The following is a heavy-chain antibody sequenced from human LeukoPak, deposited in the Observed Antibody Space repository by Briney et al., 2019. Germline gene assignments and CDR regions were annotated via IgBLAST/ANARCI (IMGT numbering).Heavy chain of an antibody. CDR1: GYTFTNYD. CDR3: ARARGYSYGHDAFDI. V-gene: IGHV1-8*03. Sequence: GASVKVSCKASGYTFTNYDINWVRQATGQGLEWMGWMNPNSGNTGYAQKFQGRVTITRNTSISTAYMELSNLRSEDTAMYYCARARGYSYGHDAFDIWGQGTMVTVSS. CDR2: MNPNSGNT. D-gene: IGHD5-18*01. J-gene: IGHJ3*02.